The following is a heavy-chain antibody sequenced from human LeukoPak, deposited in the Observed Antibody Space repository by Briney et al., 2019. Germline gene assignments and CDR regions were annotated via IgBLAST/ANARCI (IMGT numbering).Heavy chain of an antibody. CDR3: ARDLSVSGQLLSTSAFDI. V-gene: IGHV4-30-4*01. CDR1: GGSISSGDYY. Sequence: SQTLSPTCTVSGGSISSGDYYWSWIRQPPGKGLEWIGYIYYSGSTYYNPSLKSRVTISVDTSKNQFSLKLSSVTAADTAVYYCARDLSVSGQLLSTSAFDIWGQGTMVTVSS. D-gene: IGHD3-10*01. CDR2: IYYSGST. J-gene: IGHJ3*02.